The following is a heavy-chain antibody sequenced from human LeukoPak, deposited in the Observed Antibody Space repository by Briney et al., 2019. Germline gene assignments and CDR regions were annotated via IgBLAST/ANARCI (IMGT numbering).Heavy chain of an antibody. Sequence: PGGSLRLSCAASGFSFSGSTMHWVRQASGKGLEWVGRIRSKANSYATVYAASVKGRFTISRDESRNTVYLQINSLKTEDTAVYYSTSPITIFGVVAKNYWGQGTLVTVSP. CDR3: TSPITIFGVVAKNY. D-gene: IGHD3-3*01. CDR1: GFSFSGST. CDR2: IRSKANSYAT. J-gene: IGHJ4*02. V-gene: IGHV3-73*01.